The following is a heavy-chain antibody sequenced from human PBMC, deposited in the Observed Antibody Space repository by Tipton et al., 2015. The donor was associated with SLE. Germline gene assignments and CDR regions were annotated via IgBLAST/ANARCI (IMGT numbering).Heavy chain of an antibody. V-gene: IGHV4-59*11. J-gene: IGHJ2*01. CDR3: ARGSDGEYVRYFDV. CDR2: MYNNERT. D-gene: IGHD4-17*01. Sequence: TLSLTCTVSGVSIRSHYWSWIRQSPGKGLEWIGYMYNNERTKYNLSLESRVTMSVETSKNQFTLRLTSVTAADTAVDYCARGSDGEYVRYFDVWGPGTLVTVSS. CDR1: GVSIRSHY.